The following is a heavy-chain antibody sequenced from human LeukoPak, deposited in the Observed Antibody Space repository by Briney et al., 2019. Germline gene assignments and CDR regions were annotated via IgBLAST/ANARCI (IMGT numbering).Heavy chain of an antibody. CDR1: GGSFSGYY. D-gene: IGHD5-12*01. Sequence: SETLSLTCAVYGGSFSGYYWSWIRQPPGKGLEWIGYIYSSGSTNYIPSLKSRVTISVDTSKNQFSLKLSSLTAADTAVYYCARERSGYGLIPRDAFDIWGQGTMVTVSS. V-gene: IGHV4-59*01. J-gene: IGHJ3*02. CDR3: ARERSGYGLIPRDAFDI. CDR2: IYSSGST.